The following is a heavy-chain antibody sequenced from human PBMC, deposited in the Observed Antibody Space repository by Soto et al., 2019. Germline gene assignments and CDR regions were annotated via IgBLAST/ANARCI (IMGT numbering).Heavy chain of an antibody. D-gene: IGHD6-6*01. Sequence: ASVKVSCKASGYSLTSYGINWVRQAPGQGLEWMGWISPYGYTNYAQRLQGRFSMTTDRSTTTAYLELGGLRSDATAVYHCATGAVSKAPLKAQQAFHIGGQGTMVTVSS. V-gene: IGHV1-18*01. CDR2: ISPYGYT. J-gene: IGHJ3*02. CDR1: GYSLTSYG. CDR3: ATGAVSKAPLKAQQAFHI.